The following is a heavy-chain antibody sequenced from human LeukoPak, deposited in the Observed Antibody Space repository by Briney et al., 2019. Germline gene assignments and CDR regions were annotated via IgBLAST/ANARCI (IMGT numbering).Heavy chain of an antibody. D-gene: IGHD1-7*01. CDR3: ARGATDTTRWFDP. Sequence: GGSLRLSCAASGFTFDDYGMSWVRQAPGKGLEWVSGINWNGGSTGYADSVKGRFTISRDNAKNSLYLQMNGLRADDTATYYCARGATDTTRWFDPWGQGTLVTVSS. J-gene: IGHJ5*02. V-gene: IGHV3-20*04. CDR1: GFTFDDYG. CDR2: INWNGGST.